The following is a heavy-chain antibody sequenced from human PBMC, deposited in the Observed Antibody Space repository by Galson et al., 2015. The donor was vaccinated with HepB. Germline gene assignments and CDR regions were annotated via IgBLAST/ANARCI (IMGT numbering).Heavy chain of an antibody. D-gene: IGHD3-22*01. J-gene: IGHJ4*02. CDR3: ARGPVDSSGYYYSDY. V-gene: IGHV1-69*04. CDR1: GYTFTSYG. Sequence: SVKVSCKASGYTFTSYGISWVRQAPGQGLEWMGRIIPILGIANYAQKFQGRVTITADKSTSTAYMELSSLRSEDTAVYYCARGPVDSSGYYYSDYWGQGTLVTVSS. CDR2: IIPILGIA.